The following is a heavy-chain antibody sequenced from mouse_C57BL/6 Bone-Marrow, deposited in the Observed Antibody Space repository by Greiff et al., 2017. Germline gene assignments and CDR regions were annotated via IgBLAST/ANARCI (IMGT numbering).Heavy chain of an antibody. CDR1: GFTFSDYG. CDR2: ISSGSSTI. Sequence: EVQLVESGGGLVKPGGSLKLSCAASGFTFSDYGMHWVRQAPEKGLEWVAYISSGSSTIYYADTVKGRFTISRDNAKNTLFLQMTSLRSEDTAMYYCARELRLYCDYWGQGTTLTVSS. CDR3: ARELRLYCDY. D-gene: IGHD4-1*01. J-gene: IGHJ2*01. V-gene: IGHV5-17*01.